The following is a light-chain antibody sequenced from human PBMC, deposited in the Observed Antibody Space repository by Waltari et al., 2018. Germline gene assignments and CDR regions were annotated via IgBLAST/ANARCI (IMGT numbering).Light chain of an antibody. Sequence: QSALTQPASVSGSPGQSLTLSCSGTSSDVGSYNYVSWYQPHPGTPPKLLIYDVTTGPSGVSGRLSGAKAGNTTSLTISGLQPEDEADYFCSSYTPTSILVFGGGTKLTV. V-gene: IGLV2-14*03. CDR3: SSYTPTSILV. J-gene: IGLJ2*01. CDR1: SSDVGSYNY. CDR2: DVT.